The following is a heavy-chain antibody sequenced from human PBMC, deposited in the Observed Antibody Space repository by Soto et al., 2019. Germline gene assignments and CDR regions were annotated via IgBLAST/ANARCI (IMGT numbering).Heavy chain of an antibody. CDR1: GGTFSSYT. CDR3: ASGSVVVAASSFDY. J-gene: IGHJ4*02. V-gene: IGHV1-69*02. D-gene: IGHD2-15*01. CDR2: IIPILGIA. Sequence: QVQLVQSGAEVKKPGSSVKVSCKASGGTFSSYTISWVRQAPGQGLEWMGRIIPILGIANYAQKFQGRVTITADKSTSTAYMELSRLRSEDTAVYYCASGSVVVAASSFDYWGQGTLVTVSS.